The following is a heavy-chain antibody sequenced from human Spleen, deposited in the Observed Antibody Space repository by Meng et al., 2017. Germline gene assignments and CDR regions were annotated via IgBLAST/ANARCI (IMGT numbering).Heavy chain of an antibody. CDR3: ARDLVVVAATPQYYYGMDV. D-gene: IGHD2-15*01. J-gene: IGHJ6*02. CDR2: ISSSSSYI. CDR1: GFTFRSYS. Sequence: GESLKISCAASGFTFRSYSMNWVRQAPGKGLEWVSSISSSSSYIYYADSVKGRFTISRDNAKNSLYLQMNSLRAEDTAVYYCARDLVVVAATPQYYYGMDVWGQGTTVTVSS. V-gene: IGHV3-21*01.